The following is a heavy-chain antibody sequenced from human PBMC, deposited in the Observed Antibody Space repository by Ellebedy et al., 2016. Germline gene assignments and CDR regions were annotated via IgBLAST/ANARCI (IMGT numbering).Heavy chain of an antibody. CDR1: GFTFSSYW. CDR2: IKQDGSEE. V-gene: IGHV3-7*04. CDR3: ARGTSSPGIDY. D-gene: IGHD2-2*01. Sequence: GGSLRLXXAASGFTFSSYWMNWVRQAPGKGLEWVANIKQDGSEEYYVDSVKGRFTVSRDNAKNSLFLQMNSLRADDTAVYYCARGTSSPGIDYWGQGTLVSVSS. J-gene: IGHJ4*02.